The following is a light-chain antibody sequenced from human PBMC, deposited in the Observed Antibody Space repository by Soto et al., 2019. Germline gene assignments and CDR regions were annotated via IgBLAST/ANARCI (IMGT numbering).Light chain of an antibody. CDR1: SSNIGAPYD. CDR3: GTWDSSLSAGV. J-gene: IGLJ3*02. CDR2: DNY. V-gene: IGLV1-51*01. Sequence: QSVLTQPPSVSGAPGQTVVISCSGSSSNIGAPYDVNWYRQIPGTAPKLLIYDNYKRPSAIPDRFSGSKSGTSATLGITGLQTGDEADYYCGTWDSSLSAGVFGGGTKLTVL.